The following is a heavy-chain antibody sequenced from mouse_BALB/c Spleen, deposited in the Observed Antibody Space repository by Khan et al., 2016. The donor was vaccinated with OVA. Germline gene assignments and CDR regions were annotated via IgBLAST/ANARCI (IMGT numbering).Heavy chain of an antibody. V-gene: IGHV3-2*02. D-gene: IGHD2-10*02. CDR3: ARVYGGDFDY. CDR2: ISYSGNT. Sequence: DVQLQESGPGLVKPSQSLSLTCTVTGYSITSDYAWNWIRQFPGNKLEWMGHISYSGNTKYNPSLKSRTPLTRDTSKNQIFLQLNSVTAEDTATYYCARVYGGDFDYWGQGTTLTVSS. CDR1: GYSITSDYA. J-gene: IGHJ2*01.